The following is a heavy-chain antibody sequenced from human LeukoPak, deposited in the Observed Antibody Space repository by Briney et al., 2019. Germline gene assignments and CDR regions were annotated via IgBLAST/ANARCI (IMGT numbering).Heavy chain of an antibody. J-gene: IGHJ4*02. CDR3: ARGGRITLFGGGGYFDY. V-gene: IGHV1-69*05. CDR1: GGTFSSYA. D-gene: IGHD3-3*01. Sequence: GASVKVSCKASGGTFSSYAISWVRQAPGQGLEWMGGIIPIFGTANYAQKFQGRVTITTDESTSTAYMELSSLRSEDTAVYYCARGGRITLFGGGGYFDYWGQGTLVTVSS. CDR2: IIPIFGTA.